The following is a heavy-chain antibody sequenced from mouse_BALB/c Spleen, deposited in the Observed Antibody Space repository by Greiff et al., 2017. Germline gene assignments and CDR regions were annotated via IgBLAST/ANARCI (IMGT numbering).Heavy chain of an antibody. D-gene: IGHD1-1*01. Sequence: EVQLVESGGGLVQPGGSRKLSCAASGFTFSSFGMHWVRQAPEKGLEWVAYISSGSSTIYYADTVKGRFTISRDNPKNTLFLQMTSLRSEDTAMYYCASYYYGSSYWFAYWGQGTLVTVSA. J-gene: IGHJ3*01. CDR1: GFTFSSFG. CDR3: ASYYYGSSYWFAY. CDR2: ISSGSSTI. V-gene: IGHV5-17*02.